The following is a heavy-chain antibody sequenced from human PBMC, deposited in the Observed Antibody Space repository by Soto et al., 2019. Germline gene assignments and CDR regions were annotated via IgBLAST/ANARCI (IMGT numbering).Heavy chain of an antibody. CDR2: IGGSVGST. J-gene: IGHJ4*02. D-gene: IGHD6-25*01. V-gene: IGHV3-23*01. CDR1: GFTFSNYA. Sequence: EVQLLESGGGLVQPGGSLRLSCAASGFTFSNYAMSWVRQAPGKGLEWVSAIGGSVGSTYYAVSVQGRFTISRDNFKNTVYLEMNSLRDEDTAIYYCAKEGGSGSGWAEYWGQGTLVTVSS. CDR3: AKEGGSGSGWAEY.